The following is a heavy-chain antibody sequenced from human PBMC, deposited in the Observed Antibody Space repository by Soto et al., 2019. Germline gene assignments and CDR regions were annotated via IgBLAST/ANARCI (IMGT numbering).Heavy chain of an antibody. D-gene: IGHD1-26*01. CDR2: IYYSGST. J-gene: IGHJ4*02. Sequence: PSEPLSLTCTVSGCSISSGGYYWSWIRQHPGKGLERIGYIYYSGSTSYNPFLKSRVTMSVDTSKNQFSLKLSSVTAADTAVYYCARVRGSGSYFVPVEFDYWGQGTLVTVSS. CDR3: ARVRGSGSYFVPVEFDY. V-gene: IGHV4-31*03. CDR1: GCSISSGGYY.